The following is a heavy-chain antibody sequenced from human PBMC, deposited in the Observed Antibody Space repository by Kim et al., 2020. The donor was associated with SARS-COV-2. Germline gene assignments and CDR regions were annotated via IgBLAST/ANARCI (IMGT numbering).Heavy chain of an antibody. D-gene: IGHD6-13*01. CDR3: AREKAAAGTRRFDY. Sequence: SPSLKGRVTISVDTSKNQFSLKLSAVTAAATAVYYCAREKAAAGTRRFDYWGQGTLVTVSS. J-gene: IGHJ4*02. V-gene: IGHV4-59*01.